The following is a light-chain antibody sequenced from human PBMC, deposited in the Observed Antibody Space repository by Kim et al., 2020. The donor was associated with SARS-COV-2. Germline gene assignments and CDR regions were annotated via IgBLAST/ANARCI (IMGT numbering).Light chain of an antibody. Sequence: QSITISRTGTSSDVGGYNYVSWYQQHPGKAPELMIYDVSNRPSGVSNRFSGSKSGNTASLTISGLQAEDEADYYCSSYTSSSTPYVFGTGTKVTVL. CDR2: DVS. CDR1: SSDVGGYNY. CDR3: SSYTSSSTPYV. J-gene: IGLJ1*01. V-gene: IGLV2-14*03.